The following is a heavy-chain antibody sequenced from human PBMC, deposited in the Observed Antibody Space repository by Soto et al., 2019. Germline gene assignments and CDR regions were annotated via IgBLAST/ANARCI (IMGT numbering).Heavy chain of an antibody. D-gene: IGHD3-22*01. CDR3: AKMSSENYYDPVFS. J-gene: IGHJ5*02. Sequence: ESGGGVVKTSGSLRIACAASGFTFSDYYMSWVRQAPGKGLEWVSYISSSGNTIYYADSVKGRFTNSRDNAKNSVYLQMNSLRAEDTALYFCAKMSSENYYDPVFSWGQGTLVTVSS. CDR1: GFTFSDYY. CDR2: ISSSGNTI. V-gene: IGHV3-11*01.